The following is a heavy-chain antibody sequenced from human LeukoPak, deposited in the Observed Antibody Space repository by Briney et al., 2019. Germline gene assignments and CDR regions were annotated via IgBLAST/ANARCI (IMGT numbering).Heavy chain of an antibody. Sequence: GGSLRLSCVVSGFTFNRCWMNWVRQAPGKGLEWVAHINPDGRDTYYVDSVKGQFTISRDNAQNSMYLQMNSLRVEDTAVYYCTSWGDTTAEYFQRWGQGTLVTVSS. CDR3: TSWGDTTAEYFQR. J-gene: IGHJ1*01. V-gene: IGHV3-7*01. CDR2: INPDGRDT. CDR1: GFTFNRCW. D-gene: IGHD2-21*02.